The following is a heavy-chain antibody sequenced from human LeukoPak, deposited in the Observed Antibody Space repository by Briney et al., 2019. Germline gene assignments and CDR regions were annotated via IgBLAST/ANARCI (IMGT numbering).Heavy chain of an antibody. CDR2: IYYSGST. CDR3: AREYYDILTGYTYFDY. D-gene: IGHD3-9*01. V-gene: IGHV4-59*01. CDR1: GGSISSYY. Sequence: SETQSLTCTVSGGSISSYYWSWIRQPPGKGLEWIGYIYYSGSTNYNPSLKSRVTISVDTSKNQFSLKLSSVTAADTAVYYCAREYYDILTGYTYFDYWGQGTLVTVSS. J-gene: IGHJ4*02.